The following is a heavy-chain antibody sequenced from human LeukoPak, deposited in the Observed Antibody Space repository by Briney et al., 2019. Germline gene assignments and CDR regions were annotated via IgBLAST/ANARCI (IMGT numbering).Heavy chain of an antibody. Sequence: QTGGSLRLSCVASGFTFGNYWMSWVRQAPGKGLEFVGNIEDDGDKKNYVDSVRGRFTISRGNVKTSLYLQMNSLRVEDTAVYYCARDIIRGQSDFDYWGQGVLVTVSS. J-gene: IGHJ4*02. CDR3: ARDIIRGQSDFDY. V-gene: IGHV3-7*01. CDR2: IEDDGDKK. D-gene: IGHD6-25*01. CDR1: GFTFGNYW.